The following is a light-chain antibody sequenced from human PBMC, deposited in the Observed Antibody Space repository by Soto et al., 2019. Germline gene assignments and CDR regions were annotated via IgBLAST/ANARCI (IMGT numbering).Light chain of an antibody. CDR3: LSKTRTISYV. CDR1: TSDVGGYNY. CDR2: EVS. J-gene: IGLJ1*01. V-gene: IGLV2-14*01. Sequence: SVLTQPASLSGSPGQSIAISCTGTTSDVGGYNYVSWYQQHPGKVPKLLIHEVSNRPSGVSNRFSGSKSGNTASLTISGLQAEDEADYYCLSKTRTISYVFGTGIKVTVL.